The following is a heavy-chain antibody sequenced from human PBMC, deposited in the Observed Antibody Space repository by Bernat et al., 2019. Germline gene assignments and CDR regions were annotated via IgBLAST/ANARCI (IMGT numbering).Heavy chain of an antibody. D-gene: IGHD3-10*01. CDR1: GFTFSSYA. CDR3: AGPPPGLHIVIGAFDI. CDR2: ISYDGSNK. V-gene: IGHV3-30-3*01. J-gene: IGHJ3*02. Sequence: QVQLVESGGGVVQPGRSLRLSCAASGFTFSSYAMHWVRQAPGKGLEWVAVISYDGSNKYYADSVKGRFTISRGNSKNTLYLQMNSLRAEDTAVYYCAGPPPGLHIVIGAFDIWGQGTMVTVSS.